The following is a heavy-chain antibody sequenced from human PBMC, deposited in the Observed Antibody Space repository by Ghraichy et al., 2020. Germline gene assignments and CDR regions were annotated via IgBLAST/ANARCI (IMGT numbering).Heavy chain of an antibody. J-gene: IGHJ4*02. CDR1: GGSVSGYV. CDR2: VTQSGST. D-gene: IGHD3-3*01. CDR3: ARRGSGYYTYFDY. Sequence: ETLSLTCAVSGGSVSGYVWTWIRQSPGSGLEWIGEVTQSGSTDYNPSLRSRVTISVDTSKNHFTLRLNSVAAADTAVYYCARRGSGYYTYFDYWGQGTLVVVSS. V-gene: IGHV4-34*01.